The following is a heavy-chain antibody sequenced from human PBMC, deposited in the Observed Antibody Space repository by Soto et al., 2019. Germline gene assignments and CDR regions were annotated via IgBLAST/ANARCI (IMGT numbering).Heavy chain of an antibody. CDR3: ARHTPLGMEDGIDX. CDR2: IDTSDSYT. Sequence: ESLKICCRCSGYSFTSYWISWVRQMPGKGLELMGMIDTSDSYTNYSPSFQGHVTISADKSIITAYLQWSSLKASDTAMYYCARHTPLGMEDGIDXWGQGTMVTVS. CDR1: GYSFTSYW. D-gene: IGHD3-16*01. J-gene: IGHJ6*02. V-gene: IGHV5-10-1*01.